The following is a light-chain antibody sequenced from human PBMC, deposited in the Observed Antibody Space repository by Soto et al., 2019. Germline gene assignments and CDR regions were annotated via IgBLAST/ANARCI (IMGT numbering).Light chain of an antibody. V-gene: IGLV2-14*01. Sequence: LTQPASVSGSPGQSITISCTGTSSDVGTRNFVSWYQQHPGKAPKLMIYQVTNRPSGVSNRFSGSKSGNTASLTISGLQAEDEADYYCSSYTDSTNYVFGTGTKVTVL. CDR2: QVT. CDR3: SSYTDSTNYV. J-gene: IGLJ1*01. CDR1: SSDVGTRNF.